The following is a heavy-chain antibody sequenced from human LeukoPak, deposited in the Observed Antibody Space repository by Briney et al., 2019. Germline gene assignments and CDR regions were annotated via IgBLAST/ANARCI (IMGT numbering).Heavy chain of an antibody. D-gene: IGHD2/OR15-2a*01. CDR2: ISTYNGNT. J-gene: IGHJ6*02. V-gene: IGHV1-18*01. CDR3: ARDRGADSTGMDV. Sequence: ASVKVSCKASDYTFTSCGFSWVRQAPGQGLEWMGWISTYNGNTNYAQKFQGRVTMTTDTSTSTAYMELRSLRSDDTAAYYCARDRGADSTGMDVWGQGTTVTVS. CDR1: DYTFTSCG.